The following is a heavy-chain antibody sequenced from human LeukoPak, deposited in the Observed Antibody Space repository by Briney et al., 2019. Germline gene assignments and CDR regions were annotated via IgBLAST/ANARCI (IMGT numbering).Heavy chain of an antibody. Sequence: PSETLSLTCTVSGGSISSYYWSWIRQPPGKGLEWIGYIYYSGSTNYNPSLKSRVTISVDTSKNQFSLKLSSVTAADTAVYYCAREAVVTATPFGAFDIWGQGTMVTVSS. CDR1: GGSISSYY. V-gene: IGHV4-59*01. CDR3: AREAVVTATPFGAFDI. D-gene: IGHD2-21*02. CDR2: IYYSGST. J-gene: IGHJ3*02.